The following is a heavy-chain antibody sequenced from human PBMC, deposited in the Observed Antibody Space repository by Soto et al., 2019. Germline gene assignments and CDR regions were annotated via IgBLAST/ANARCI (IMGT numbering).Heavy chain of an antibody. CDR2: IYYSGST. CDR3: ARETDTAMVYAFDI. J-gene: IGHJ3*02. D-gene: IGHD5-18*01. Sequence: SETLSLTCTVSGGSISSYYWSWIRQPPGKGLEWMGYIYYSGSTNYNPSLKSRVTISVDTSKNQFSLKLSSVTAADTAVYYCARETDTAMVYAFDIWGQGTMVTVSS. CDR1: GGSISSYY. V-gene: IGHV4-59*01.